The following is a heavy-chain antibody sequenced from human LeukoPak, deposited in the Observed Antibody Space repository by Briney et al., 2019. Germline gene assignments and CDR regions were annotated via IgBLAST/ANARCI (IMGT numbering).Heavy chain of an antibody. J-gene: IGHJ4*02. D-gene: IGHD4/OR15-4a*01. CDR1: GFTFSDSA. Sequence: GGSLRLSCAASGFTFSDSAFHWVRQASGKGLEWVGRIRSKPNNYATAYTASVKGRFTISRDDSKNTAYLQMNSLNTEDAAMYYCTRHLIGATPFDYWGQGTLVSVSS. CDR2: IRSKPNNYAT. V-gene: IGHV3-73*01. CDR3: TRHLIGATPFDY.